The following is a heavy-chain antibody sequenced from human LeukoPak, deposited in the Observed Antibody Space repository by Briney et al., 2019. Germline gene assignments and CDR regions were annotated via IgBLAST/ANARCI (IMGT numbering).Heavy chain of an antibody. Sequence: GASVNVSCKASGYTFTGYYMHWVRQAPGQGLEWMGWINPNSGGTNYAQKFQGRVTMTRDTSISTAYMELSRLRSDDTAVYYCVRDKTYYDSSGYYFDYWGQGTLVTVSS. V-gene: IGHV1-2*02. J-gene: IGHJ4*02. CDR3: VRDKTYYDSSGYYFDY. CDR1: GYTFTGYY. D-gene: IGHD3-22*01. CDR2: INPNSGGT.